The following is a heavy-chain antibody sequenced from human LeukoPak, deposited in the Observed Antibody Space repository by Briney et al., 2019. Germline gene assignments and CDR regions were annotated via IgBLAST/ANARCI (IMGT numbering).Heavy chain of an antibody. J-gene: IGHJ5*02. CDR1: GFTFSSYA. D-gene: IGHD3-3*01. CDR2: ISYDGSNK. CDR3: ARDGTREGIFGVVIPNWFDP. V-gene: IGHV3-30*04. Sequence: GGSLRLSCAASGFTFSSYAMHWVRQAPGKGLEWVAVISYDGSNKYYADSVKGRFTISRDNAKNSLYLQMNSLRAEDTAVYYCARDGTREGIFGVVIPNWFDPWGQGTLVTVSS.